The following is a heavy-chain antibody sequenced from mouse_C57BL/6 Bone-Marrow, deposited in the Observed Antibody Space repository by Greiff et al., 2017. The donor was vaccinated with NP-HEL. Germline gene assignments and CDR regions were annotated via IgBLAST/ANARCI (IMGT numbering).Heavy chain of an antibody. V-gene: IGHV1-72*01. Sequence: QVQLQQPGAELVKPGASVKLSCKASGYTFTNYWMHWVKQRPGRGLEWIGRIAPNSGGTKYNEKFKSKATLTVDKPSRTASLQLSSLTSEDSAGYYGARYYYGSGYFDYWGQGTTLTVSS. CDR1: GYTFTNYW. CDR2: IAPNSGGT. D-gene: IGHD1-1*01. CDR3: ARYYYGSGYFDY. J-gene: IGHJ2*01.